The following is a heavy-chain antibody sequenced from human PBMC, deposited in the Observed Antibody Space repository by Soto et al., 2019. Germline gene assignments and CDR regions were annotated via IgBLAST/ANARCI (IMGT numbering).Heavy chain of an antibody. J-gene: IGHJ6*02. CDR2: INPSGGST. Sequence: APVKVSCKASGYTFTSYYMHWVRQAPGQGLEWMGIINPSGGSTSYAQKFQGRVTMTRDTSTSTVYMELSNLRSEDTAVYYCARGSRGYYYYYGMDVWGQGTTVTVSS. CDR1: GYTFTSYY. V-gene: IGHV1-46*01. CDR3: ARGSRGYYYYYGMDV.